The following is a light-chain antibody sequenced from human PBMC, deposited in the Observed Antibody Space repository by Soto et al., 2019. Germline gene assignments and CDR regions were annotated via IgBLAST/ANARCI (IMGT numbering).Light chain of an antibody. V-gene: IGLV1-44*01. Sequence: QSVLPQPPSASGTPGQIVVISCSGSSSNIGSNTVTWYQQLPGTAPKLLIYSNNQRPSGVPDRFSGSKSGTSASLAISGLRSEDEADYYCAAWDDSLSGHYVFGNGTKVTVL. CDR1: SSNIGSNT. CDR3: AAWDDSLSGHYV. CDR2: SNN. J-gene: IGLJ1*01.